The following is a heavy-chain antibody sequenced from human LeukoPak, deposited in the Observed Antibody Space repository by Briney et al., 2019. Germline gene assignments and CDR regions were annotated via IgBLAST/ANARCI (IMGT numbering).Heavy chain of an antibody. CDR3: ARANGQSDFDY. D-gene: IGHD2-8*01. Sequence: SETLSLTCTVSGGPISSSSYYWSWIRQPAGKGLEWIGRIYTSGSTNYNPSLKSRVTISVDTSKNQFSLKLSSVTAADTAVYYCARANGQSDFDYWGQGTLVTVSS. V-gene: IGHV4-61*02. CDR2: IYTSGST. J-gene: IGHJ4*02. CDR1: GGPISSSSYY.